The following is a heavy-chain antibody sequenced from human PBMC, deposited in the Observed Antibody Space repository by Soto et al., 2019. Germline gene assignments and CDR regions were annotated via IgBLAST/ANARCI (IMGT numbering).Heavy chain of an antibody. CDR2: IYYSGST. CDR3: ARQKGGYYYDSSGYFFDY. D-gene: IGHD3-22*01. CDR1: GGSISSSSYY. Sequence: LSLTCTVSGGSISSSSYYWGWIRQPPGKGLEWIGSIYYSGSTYYNPSLKSRVTISVDTSKNQFSLKLSSVTAADTAVYYCARQKGGYYYDSSGYFFDYWGQGTLVTVSS. V-gene: IGHV4-39*01. J-gene: IGHJ4*02.